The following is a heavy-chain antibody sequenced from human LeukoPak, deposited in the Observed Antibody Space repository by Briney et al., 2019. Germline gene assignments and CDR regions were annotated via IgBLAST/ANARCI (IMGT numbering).Heavy chain of an antibody. CDR2: IYYSGST. CDR3: ARLQLFFDY. Sequence: SETLSLTCTVSGGSISNYYWSWIRQPPGKGLEWIGYIYYSGSTNYNPSLKSRVTISVDTSKNQFSLKLSSVTAADTAVYYCARLQLFFDYWGQGTLVTVSS. CDR1: GGSISNYY. D-gene: IGHD6-6*01. J-gene: IGHJ4*02. V-gene: IGHV4-59*01.